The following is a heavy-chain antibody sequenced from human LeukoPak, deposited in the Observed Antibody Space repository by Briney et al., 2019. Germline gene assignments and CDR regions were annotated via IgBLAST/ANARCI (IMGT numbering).Heavy chain of an antibody. D-gene: IGHD6-13*01. CDR3: ARGFIAAPFDY. V-gene: IGHV4-59*12. CDR1: GDSIGSYY. Sequence: SETLSLTCTVSGDSIGSYYWSWIRQPPGKGLEWIGYIYYSGSTYYNPSLKSRVTISVDTSKNQFSLKLSSVTAADTAVYYCARGFIAAPFDYWGQGTLVTVSS. CDR2: IYYSGST. J-gene: IGHJ4*02.